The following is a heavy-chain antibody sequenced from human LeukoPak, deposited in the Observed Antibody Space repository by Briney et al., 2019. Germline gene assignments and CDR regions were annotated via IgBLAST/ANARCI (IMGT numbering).Heavy chain of an antibody. D-gene: IGHD6-13*01. V-gene: IGHV4-59*08. CDR1: GGSISSYY. Sequence: SETLSLTCTVSGGSISSYYWSWIRQPPGKGLEWIGYIYYSGSTNYNPSLKSRVTISVDTSKNQFSLKLSSVTAADTAVYYCARQVAAAGRFLYYYYYYMDVWGKGTTVTVSS. J-gene: IGHJ6*03. CDR3: ARQVAAAGRFLYYYYYYMDV. CDR2: IYYSGST.